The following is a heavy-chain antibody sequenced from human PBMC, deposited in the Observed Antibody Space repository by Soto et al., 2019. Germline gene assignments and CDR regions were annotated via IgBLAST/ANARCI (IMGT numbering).Heavy chain of an antibody. Sequence: QVQLQESGPGLVKPSQTLSLTCTVSGGSISSGGYYWSWIRQHPGKGLEWIGYIYYSGSTYYNPSLKRRVTISVGPSKDQFSLKVSSVAAAGTAVYFCAGVADIVVVPAAMGGYYFDYWGQGTLVTVSS. CDR1: GGSISSGGYY. D-gene: IGHD2-2*01. CDR3: AGVADIVVVPAAMGGYYFDY. CDR2: IYYSGST. V-gene: IGHV4-31*03. J-gene: IGHJ4*02.